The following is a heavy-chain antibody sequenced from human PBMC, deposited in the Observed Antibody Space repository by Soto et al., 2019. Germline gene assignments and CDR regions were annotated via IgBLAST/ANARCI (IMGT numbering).Heavy chain of an antibody. CDR1: GYTFTSYA. V-gene: IGHV1-3*01. D-gene: IGHD6-13*01. J-gene: IGHJ1*01. CDR2: INAGNGNT. CDR3: ARDRAAAGPYAEYFQH. Sequence: ASVKVSCKTSGYTFTSYAMHWVRQAPGQRLEWMGWINAGNGNTKYSQKFQGRVTITRDTSASTAYMELSSLRSEDTAVYYCARDRAAAGPYAEYFQHWGQGTLVTVSS.